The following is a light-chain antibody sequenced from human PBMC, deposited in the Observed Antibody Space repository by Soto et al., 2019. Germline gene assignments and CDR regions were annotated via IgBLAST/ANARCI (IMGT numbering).Light chain of an antibody. CDR3: QQYGSSSLT. V-gene: IGKV3-20*01. Sequence: EIVLTQSPGTLSLSPGERATLSCRASQSVSSSYLAWYQQKHGQAPRLLIYGASSRATGIPARFSGSGSETDFTLTISRLEPEDFAVYYCQQYGSSSLTFGQGTKVEIK. CDR1: QSVSSSY. J-gene: IGKJ1*01. CDR2: GAS.